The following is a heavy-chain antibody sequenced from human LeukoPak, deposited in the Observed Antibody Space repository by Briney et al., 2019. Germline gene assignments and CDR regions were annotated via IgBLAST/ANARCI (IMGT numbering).Heavy chain of an antibody. CDR1: GFSFSNYW. J-gene: IGHJ4*02. V-gene: IGHV3-74*01. CDR3: TRDVRSGEGLVDY. CDR2: IHRDGSSA. D-gene: IGHD2/OR15-2a*01. Sequence: PGGSLRLSCAGSGFSFSNYWMHWVRQAPGKRLVWVSRIHRDGSSASHADSVRGRFTISRDNAKNTLYLQMNSLRAEDTAVYYCTRDVRSGEGLVDYGGPGTLVTVSS.